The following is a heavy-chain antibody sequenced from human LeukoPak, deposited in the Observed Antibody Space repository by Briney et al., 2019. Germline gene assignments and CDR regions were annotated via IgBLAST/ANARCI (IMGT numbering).Heavy chain of an antibody. V-gene: IGHV3-21*01. CDR2: ISSSSSYI. CDR3: ARDQDGDYFDY. CDR1: GFTFSSYS. J-gene: IGHJ4*02. D-gene: IGHD2-8*01. Sequence: KTGGSLRLSCAASGFTFSSYSINWVRQAPGKGLEWVSSISSSSSYIYYADSVKGRFTISRDNAKNSLYLQMNSLRAEDTAVYYCARDQDGDYFDYWGQGTLVTVSS.